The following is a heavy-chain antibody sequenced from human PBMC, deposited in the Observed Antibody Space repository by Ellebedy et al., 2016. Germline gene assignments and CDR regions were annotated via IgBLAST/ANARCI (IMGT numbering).Heavy chain of an antibody. D-gene: IGHD2-2*01. CDR2: IIPIFGTA. Sequence: SVKVSXXASGGTFSSYAISWVRQAPGQGLEWMGGIIPIFGTANYAQKFQGRVTITADESTSTAYMELSSLRSEDTAVYYCAREYCSSTSCSHHSYYYYYGMDVWGQGTTVTVSS. CDR1: GGTFSSYA. V-gene: IGHV1-69*13. J-gene: IGHJ6*02. CDR3: AREYCSSTSCSHHSYYYYYGMDV.